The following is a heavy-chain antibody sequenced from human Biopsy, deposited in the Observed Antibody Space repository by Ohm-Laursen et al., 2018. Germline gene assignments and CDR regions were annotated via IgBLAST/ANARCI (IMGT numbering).Heavy chain of an antibody. V-gene: IGHV4-59*01. J-gene: IGHJ5*02. CDR1: GGSIISYY. CDR3: ARTPRDSFWSGSYKRGLWFDP. CDR2: VYNGGIT. D-gene: IGHD3-3*01. Sequence: TLSLTCSVSGGSIISYYWTWIRQPPGKGLEWIGHVYNGGITNYNPSLKSRVTISKDTSKNQFSLQVNSVTAANTAVYYCARTPRDSFWSGSYKRGLWFDPWGQGTLVIVSS.